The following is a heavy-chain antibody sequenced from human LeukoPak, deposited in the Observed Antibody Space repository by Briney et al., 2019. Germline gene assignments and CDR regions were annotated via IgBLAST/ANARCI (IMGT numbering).Heavy chain of an antibody. D-gene: IGHD3-10*01. V-gene: IGHV3-30*02. CDR2: IRYDGSNK. Sequence: PGGSLRLCCAASGFTFSSYGMHWVRQAPGKGLEWVAFIRYDGSNKYFADSVKGRFTISRDSSKNTLYLQMNSLRVDDTAVYYCAKDGTRGIRFGKIPHYFDYWGQGTLVTVSS. CDR3: AKDGTRGIRFGKIPHYFDY. CDR1: GFTFSSYG. J-gene: IGHJ4*02.